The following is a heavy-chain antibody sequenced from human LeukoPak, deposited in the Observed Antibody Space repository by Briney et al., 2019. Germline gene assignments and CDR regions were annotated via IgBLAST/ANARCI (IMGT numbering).Heavy chain of an antibody. CDR3: ARDYADYVGYFFFDY. V-gene: IGHV3-23*01. J-gene: IGHJ4*02. CDR2: ISGSGGST. D-gene: IGHD4-17*01. Sequence: PAEGSLRLSCAASGFTFSSYAMSWVRQAPGKGLEWVSAISGSGGSTHYADSAKGRFTISRDNSQNTLYLQMNSLRAEDTAVYYCARDYADYVGYFFFDYWGQGTLVTVSS. CDR1: GFTFSSYA.